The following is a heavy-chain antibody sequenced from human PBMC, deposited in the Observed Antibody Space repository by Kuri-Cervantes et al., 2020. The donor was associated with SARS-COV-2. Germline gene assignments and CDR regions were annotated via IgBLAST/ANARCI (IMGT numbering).Heavy chain of an antibody. J-gene: IGHJ4*02. V-gene: IGHV3-21*01. CDR2: ISSSSSYI. Sequence: GGSLRLSCAASGFTFSSYSMNWVRQAPGKGLEWVSSISSSSSYIYYADSVKGRFTISRDNATNSLYLQMNSLRAEDTAVYYCAREGWGSHNIYYFDYWGQGTLVTVSS. D-gene: IGHD1-1*01. CDR3: AREGWGSHNIYYFDY. CDR1: GFTFSSYS.